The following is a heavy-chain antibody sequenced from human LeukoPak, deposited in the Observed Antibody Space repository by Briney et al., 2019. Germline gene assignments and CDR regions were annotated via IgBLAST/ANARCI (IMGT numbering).Heavy chain of an antibody. D-gene: IGHD3-16*02. CDR2: IWYDGSKQ. CDR3: AREGDSRWGELSP. Sequence: GGSLRLSCAASGFTFSTSAIHWVRQAAGKGLEWVAAIWYDGSKQYYADSVKGRFIISSDNPTSTTDLQMHSLRAEDAAVYYCAREGDSRWGELSPWGQGTLVTVSA. CDR1: GFTFSTSA. V-gene: IGHV3-33*01. J-gene: IGHJ1*01.